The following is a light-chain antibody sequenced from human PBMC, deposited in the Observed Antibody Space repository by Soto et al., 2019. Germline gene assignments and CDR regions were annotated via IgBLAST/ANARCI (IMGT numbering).Light chain of an antibody. V-gene: IGKV3-15*01. CDR2: GAS. CDR1: QSVSSN. Sequence: EIVMTQSPATLSVSPGERATLSCRASQSVSSNLAWYQQKPGQAPRLLIYGASTRATGIPAWFSGSGSGTEFTLTISSLQSEDFAVYYCQQYNNWPQTFGEGTKVAIK. J-gene: IGKJ4*02. CDR3: QQYNNWPQT.